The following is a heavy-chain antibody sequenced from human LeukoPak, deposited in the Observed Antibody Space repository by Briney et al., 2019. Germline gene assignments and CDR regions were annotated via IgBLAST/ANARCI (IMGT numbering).Heavy chain of an antibody. CDR3: AREDYYDSSGYSNWFDP. Sequence: SETLSLTCAVYGGSFSGYYWSWIRQPPGKGLEWIGEINHSGSTNYNPSLKSRVTISVDTSKNQFSLKLSSVTAADTAVYYCAREDYYDSSGYSNWFDPWGQGTLVTVSS. CDR1: GGSFSGYY. CDR2: INHSGST. J-gene: IGHJ5*02. V-gene: IGHV4-34*01. D-gene: IGHD3-22*01.